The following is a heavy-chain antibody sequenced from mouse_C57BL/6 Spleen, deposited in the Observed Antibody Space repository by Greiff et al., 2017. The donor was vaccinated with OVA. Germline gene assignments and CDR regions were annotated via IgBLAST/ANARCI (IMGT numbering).Heavy chain of an antibody. CDR1: GYTFTSYC. Sequence: QVQLQQPGAELVKPGASVKLSCTASGYTFTSYCMQWVKQRPGQGLEWIGEIDPSDSYTKYNPKFKGKATMTVDTSSSTAYMQLSSLTSEDSAVYYCGRGYGYDEAGFAYWGQGTLVTVSA. CDR2: IDPSDSYT. D-gene: IGHD2-2*01. V-gene: IGHV1-50*01. CDR3: GRGYGYDEAGFAY. J-gene: IGHJ3*01.